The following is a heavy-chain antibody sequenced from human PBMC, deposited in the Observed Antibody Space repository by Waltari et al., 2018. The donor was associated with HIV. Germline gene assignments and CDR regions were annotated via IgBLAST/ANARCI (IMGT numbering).Heavy chain of an antibody. V-gene: IGHV2-5*01. D-gene: IGHD3-22*01. Sequence: QITLKESGPTLVKPTQTLTLTCTFSGFSLSTSGVGVGWIRQPPGKALEWLALIYWNDDKRYSPSLKSRLTITKDTSKNQVVLTMTNMDPVDTATYYCAHTTARDYDSSGPGAFDIWGQGTMVTVSS. CDR3: AHTTARDYDSSGPGAFDI. J-gene: IGHJ3*02. CDR2: IYWNDDK. CDR1: GFSLSTSGVG.